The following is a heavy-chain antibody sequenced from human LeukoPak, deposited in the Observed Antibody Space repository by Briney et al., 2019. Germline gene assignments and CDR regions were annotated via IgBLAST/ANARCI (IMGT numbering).Heavy chain of an antibody. CDR1: GFTFSSYE. J-gene: IGHJ4*02. Sequence: GGSLILSCAASGFTFSSYEMNWVRQAPGKGLEWVSYISSSGSTICYADSVKGRFTISRDNAKNSLYLQMNSLRAEDTAVYYCARGAAGYVGASSFDYWGQGTLVTVSS. V-gene: IGHV3-48*03. D-gene: IGHD1-26*01. CDR3: ARGAAGYVGASSFDY. CDR2: ISSSGSTI.